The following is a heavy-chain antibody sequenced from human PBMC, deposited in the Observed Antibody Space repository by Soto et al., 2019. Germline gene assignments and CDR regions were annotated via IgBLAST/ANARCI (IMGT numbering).Heavy chain of an antibody. D-gene: IGHD1-1*01. Sequence: QVQLVQSGAEVKKPGSSVTVSCKTSGGTFSKDAINWVRQATEQGLEWMGLLFPGFGPPIYAKKLQGRIRITADEAMSTAFMELSSLRSEDTAVYYCGIVLGDTFEPGETRNDAMDVWGQGTTVSV. V-gene: IGHV1-69*01. CDR1: GGTFSKDA. J-gene: IGHJ6*02. CDR2: LFPGFGPP. CDR3: GIVLGDTFEPGETRNDAMDV.